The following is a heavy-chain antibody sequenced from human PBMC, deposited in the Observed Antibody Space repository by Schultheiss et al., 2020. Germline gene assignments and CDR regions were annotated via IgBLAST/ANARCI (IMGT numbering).Heavy chain of an antibody. CDR2: INAGNGNT. CDR1: GFTFTSSA. J-gene: IGHJ4*02. CDR3: ARGLGRWLQLLLGY. V-gene: IGHV1-18*01. Sequence: ASVKVSCKASGFTFTSSAVQWVRQARGQRLEWIGWINAGNGNTNYAQKLQGRVTMTTDTSTSTAYTELRSLRSDDTAVYYCARGLGRWLQLLLGYWGQGTLVTVSS. D-gene: IGHD5-24*01.